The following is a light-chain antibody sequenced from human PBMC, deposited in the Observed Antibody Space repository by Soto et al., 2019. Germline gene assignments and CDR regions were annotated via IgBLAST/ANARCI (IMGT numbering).Light chain of an antibody. V-gene: IGKV3-11*01. CDR2: DAS. CDR3: QQRSSWPLT. Sequence: IVLTQSPDTLSLSPGERATLSCRASQSVRAYLAWYQQKPGQAPGLLIYDASNRATGIPARFSGSGSGTDFTLTISSLEPEDFAVYYCQQRSSWPLTFGGGTKVEIK. J-gene: IGKJ4*01. CDR1: QSVRAY.